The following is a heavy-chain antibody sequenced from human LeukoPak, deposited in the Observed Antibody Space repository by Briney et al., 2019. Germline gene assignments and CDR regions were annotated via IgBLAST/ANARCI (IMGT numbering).Heavy chain of an antibody. CDR2: INPNSGGT. D-gene: IGHD3-10*01. V-gene: IGHV1-2*02. J-gene: IGHJ4*02. CDR1: GYTFTGYY. Sequence: ASVKVSCKASGYTFTGYYMHWVRQAPGQGLEWMGWINPNSGGTNYAQKFQGRVTMTRDTSISTAYMELSRVRSDDTAVYYCARSQYYYGSGSLTVFDYWGQGTLVTVSS. CDR3: ARSQYYYGSGSLTVFDY.